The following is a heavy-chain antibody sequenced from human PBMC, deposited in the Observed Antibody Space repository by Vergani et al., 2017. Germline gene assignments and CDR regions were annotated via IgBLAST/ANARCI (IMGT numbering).Heavy chain of an antibody. CDR2: ISSSSSYI. D-gene: IGHD2-2*01. Sequence: EVQLVESGGGLVKPGGSLRLSCAASGFTFSSYSMNWVRQAPGKGLEWVSSISSSSSYIYYADSVKGRFTISRDNAKNSLYLQMNILRAEDTAVYYCAKGYCSSTSCSPRYYYYYMDVWGKGTTVTVSS. J-gene: IGHJ6*03. V-gene: IGHV3-21*01. CDR1: GFTFSSYS. CDR3: AKGYCSSTSCSPRYYYYYMDV.